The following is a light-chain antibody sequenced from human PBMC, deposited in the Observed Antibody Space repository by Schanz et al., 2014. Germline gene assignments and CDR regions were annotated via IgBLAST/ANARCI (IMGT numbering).Light chain of an antibody. CDR3: AAWDDSLNGRV. J-gene: IGLJ3*02. CDR2: SNN. CDR1: SSNIGSNN. V-gene: IGLV1-44*01. Sequence: QSVLTQPPSASGTPGQRVTISCSGSSSNIGSNNVNWYHQVPGTAPKLLIYSNNQRPSGVPDRFSGSKSGTSASLAISGLQSEDEADYYCAAWDDSLNGRVFGGGTKLTVL.